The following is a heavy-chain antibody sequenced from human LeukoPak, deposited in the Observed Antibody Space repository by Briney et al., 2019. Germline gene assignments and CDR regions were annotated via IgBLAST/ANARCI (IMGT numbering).Heavy chain of an antibody. J-gene: IGHJ4*02. D-gene: IGHD3-9*01. Sequence: PETLSLTCTVQGGSLSGAYWTWIRQPPGKGLESIGEINHTGSTNYNPSFKSRVTMSADTPKNQFSLNLTSVTAADTALYYCARGPVRLARPYDFWGQGTLVTVSS. CDR1: GGSLSGAY. CDR2: INHTGST. V-gene: IGHV4-34*01. CDR3: ARGPVRLARPYDF.